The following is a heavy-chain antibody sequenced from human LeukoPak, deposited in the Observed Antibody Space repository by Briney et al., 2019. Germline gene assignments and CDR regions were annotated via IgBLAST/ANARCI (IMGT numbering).Heavy chain of an antibody. Sequence: GGSLRLSCAASGFTFSNYAMNWVRQAPGKGLEWVSAISSGGDSTYYADSVKGRFTMSRDNSKNTVYLQMNSLRVEDTAVYYCAKKAEGRCGVICCYYYIDVWGKGTTVTVSS. J-gene: IGHJ6*03. CDR3: AKKAEGRCGVICCYYYIDV. CDR2: ISSGGDST. D-gene: IGHD2-15*01. CDR1: GFTFSNYA. V-gene: IGHV3-23*01.